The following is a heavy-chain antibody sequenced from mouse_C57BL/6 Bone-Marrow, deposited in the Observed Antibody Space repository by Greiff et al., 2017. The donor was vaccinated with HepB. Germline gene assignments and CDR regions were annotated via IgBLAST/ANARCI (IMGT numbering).Heavy chain of an antibody. J-gene: IGHJ2*01. D-gene: IGHD2-3*01. CDR3: TREGDGYLEDFDY. Sequence: EVKLMESGEGLVKPGGSLKLSCAASGFTFSSYAMSWVRQTPEKRLEWVAYISSGGDYIYYADTVKGRFTISRDNARNTLYLQMSSLTSEDTAMYYCTREGDGYLEDFDYWGQGTTLTVSS. CDR1: GFTFSSYA. CDR2: ISSGGDYI. V-gene: IGHV5-9-1*02.